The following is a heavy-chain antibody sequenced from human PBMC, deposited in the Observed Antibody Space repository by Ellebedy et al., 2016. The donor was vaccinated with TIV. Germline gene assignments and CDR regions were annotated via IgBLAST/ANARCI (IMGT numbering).Heavy chain of an antibody. CDR2: ISSSSSYT. Sequence: PGGSLRLSCAASGFTFSDYYMSWIRQAPGKGLEWVSYISSSSSYTNYADSVKGRFTISRDNAKNSLYLQMNSLRAEDTAVYYCTYYDILTGSGYGMDVWGQGTTVTVSS. V-gene: IGHV3-11*06. D-gene: IGHD3-9*01. J-gene: IGHJ6*02. CDR3: TYYDILTGSGYGMDV. CDR1: GFTFSDYY.